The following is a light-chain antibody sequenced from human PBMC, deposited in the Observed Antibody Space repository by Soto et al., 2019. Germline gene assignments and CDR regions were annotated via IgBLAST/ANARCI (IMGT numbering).Light chain of an antibody. CDR2: GAS. J-gene: IGKJ5*01. CDR1: ESVSVY. V-gene: IGKV3-15*01. Sequence: ITQSPSSLSASIGYRVTLFCRASESVSVYLAWYQHKPGQAPRLLIYGASSRATGIPARFSGSGSGTEFTLAINSLQSEDFAVYSCQQYNSWPPTFGQGTRLEIK. CDR3: QQYNSWPPT.